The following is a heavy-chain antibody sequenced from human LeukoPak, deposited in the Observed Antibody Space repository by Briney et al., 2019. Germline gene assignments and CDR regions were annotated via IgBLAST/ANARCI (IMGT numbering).Heavy chain of an antibody. CDR1: GGTFSSYA. D-gene: IGHD3-9*01. CDR3: AGVNVLRYFDWLLGGAFDI. Sequence: ASVKVSCKASGGTFSSYAISWVRQAPGQGLEWMGRIIPIFGIANYAQKFQGRVTITADKSTSTAYMELSSLRSEDTAVYYCAGVNVLRYFDWLLGGAFDIWGQGTMVTVSS. V-gene: IGHV1-69*04. J-gene: IGHJ3*02. CDR2: IIPIFGIA.